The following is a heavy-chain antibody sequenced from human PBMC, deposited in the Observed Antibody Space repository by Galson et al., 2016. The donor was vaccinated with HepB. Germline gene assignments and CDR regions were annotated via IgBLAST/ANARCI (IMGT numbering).Heavy chain of an antibody. V-gene: IGHV3-48*04. CDR1: GFSFSSYS. CDR2: ISSSSSTI. D-gene: IGHD3-16*01. J-gene: IGHJ4*02. CDR3: AKVGPITGGLARYFDS. Sequence: SLRLSCAASGFSFSSYSMNWVRQAPGKGLEWVSYISSSSSTIYYADSVKGRFTISRDNAKNSLYLQMNSLKVEDTAVYYCAKVGPITGGLARYFDSWGQGTLVTVSS.